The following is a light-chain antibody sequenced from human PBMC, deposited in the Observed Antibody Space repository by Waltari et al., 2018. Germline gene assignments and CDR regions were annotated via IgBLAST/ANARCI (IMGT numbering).Light chain of an antibody. CDR2: DAS. J-gene: IGKJ2*01. CDR3: QQHSSWPYT. CDR1: QTVKTY. Sequence: EIVLTQSPATLSLSPGESATLSCRASQTVKTYLAWYQQKPGQAPRLLIFDASSRSTGVPGKFRGSGSGTDFTLTVSNLEPEDFAVYYCQQHSSWPYTFGLGTRIDIK. V-gene: IGKV3-11*01.